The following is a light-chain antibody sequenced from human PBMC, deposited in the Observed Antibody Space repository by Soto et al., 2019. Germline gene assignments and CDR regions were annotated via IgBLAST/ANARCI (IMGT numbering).Light chain of an antibody. CDR1: SSDVGSFNY. J-gene: IGLJ1*01. V-gene: IGLV2-14*01. CDR3: VSCATSTTLYV. CDR2: EVT. Sequence: QAALTQPASVSGSPGQSITISCTATSSDVGSFNYVSWYQHHPGKAPKLMIYEVTSRPSGVSNRFSGSKSGNTASLTISGLQAEDEADYYCVSCATSTTLYVFGSGTKVTVL.